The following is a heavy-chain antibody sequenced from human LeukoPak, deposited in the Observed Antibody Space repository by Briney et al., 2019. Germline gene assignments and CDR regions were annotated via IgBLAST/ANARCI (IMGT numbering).Heavy chain of an antibody. J-gene: IGHJ5*02. CDR2: ILPIFVTA. CDR3: ATSYDDFWSGYWGNWFDP. V-gene: IGHV1-69*05. CDR1: GGTFSSYA. D-gene: IGHD3-3*01. Sequence: GASVKVSCKASGGTFSSYAIRWVRQARGQGLEWRGGILPIFVTANSAQKSQGRGTITTDESTSTAYNELSSLRSEDTAVDYCATSYDDFWSGYWGNWFDPWGQGTLVTVSS.